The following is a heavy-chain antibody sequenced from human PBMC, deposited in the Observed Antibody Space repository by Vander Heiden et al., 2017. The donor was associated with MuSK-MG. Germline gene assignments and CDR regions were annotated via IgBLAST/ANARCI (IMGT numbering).Heavy chain of an antibody. J-gene: IGHJ2*01. V-gene: IGHV4-31*03. CDR2: IYYSGST. CDR3: SRGDSSSWSFRYWYFDL. Sequence: QVQLQESGPGLVKPSQTLSLTCTVSGGSISSGGYYWSWIRQHPGKGLEWIGSIYYSGSTYYNPSLKRRVTISVDTSKNQFSLKLSSVTAADTAVYDCSRGDSSSWSFRYWYFDLWGRGTLVTVSS. D-gene: IGHD6-13*01. CDR1: GGSISSGGYY.